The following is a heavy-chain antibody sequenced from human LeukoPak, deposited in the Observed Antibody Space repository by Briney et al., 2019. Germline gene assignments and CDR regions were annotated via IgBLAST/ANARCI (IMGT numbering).Heavy chain of an antibody. CDR1: GYTFTGYY. D-gene: IGHD3-22*01. V-gene: IGHV1-2*04. CDR3: ARGPYYYDSSGYYSY. Sequence: GASVKVSCKASGYTFTGYYTHWVRQAPGQGLEWMGWINPNSGGTNYAQEFQGWVTMTRDTSISTAYMELSRLRSDDTAVYYCARGPYYYDSSGYYSYWGQGTLVTVSS. CDR2: INPNSGGT. J-gene: IGHJ4*02.